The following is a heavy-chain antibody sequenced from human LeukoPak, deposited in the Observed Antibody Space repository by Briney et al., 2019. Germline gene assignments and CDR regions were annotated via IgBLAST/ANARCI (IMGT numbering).Heavy chain of an antibody. CDR3: AKAVAGVLGAYEI. V-gene: IGHV4-59*01. CDR2: IYYSGST. D-gene: IGHD6-19*01. J-gene: IGHJ3*02. Sequence: SETLSLTCTVFGGSISSYYWSWIRQPPGKGLEWIGYIYYSGSTNYNPSLKSRVTISVDTSKNQFSLKLSSVTAADTAVYYYAKAVAGVLGAYEICGQGTMVTVSS. CDR1: GGSISSYY.